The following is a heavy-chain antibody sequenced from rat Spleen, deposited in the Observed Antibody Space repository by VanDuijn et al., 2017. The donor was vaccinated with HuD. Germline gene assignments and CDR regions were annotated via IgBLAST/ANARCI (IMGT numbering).Heavy chain of an antibody. V-gene: IGHV3-3*01. J-gene: IGHJ2*01. D-gene: IGHD1-7*01. CDR1: GFSLTNYHV. Sequence: VQLKESGPGLVKPSETLSLTCTVSGFSLTNYHVYWIRKFPGNKLEWMGYINSAGNANYNPSLKSRISISRDTSKNQFFLQLNSVTTEDTATYYCAREMSMGYWGQGVMVTVSS. CDR2: INSAGNA. CDR3: AREMSMGY.